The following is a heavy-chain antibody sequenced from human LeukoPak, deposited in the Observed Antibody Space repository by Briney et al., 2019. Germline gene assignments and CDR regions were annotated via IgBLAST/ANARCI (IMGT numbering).Heavy chain of an antibody. V-gene: IGHV1-69*13. CDR2: IIPIFGTA. CDR1: GGTFSSYT. Sequence: SVKVSCKASGGTFSSYTISWVRQAPGQGLEWMGGIIPIFGTANYAQKFQGRVTITADESTSTAYMELSSLRSEDTAVYYCARGRYSSSINSMDVWGQGTTVTVSS. D-gene: IGHD6-6*01. J-gene: IGHJ6*02. CDR3: ARGRYSSSINSMDV.